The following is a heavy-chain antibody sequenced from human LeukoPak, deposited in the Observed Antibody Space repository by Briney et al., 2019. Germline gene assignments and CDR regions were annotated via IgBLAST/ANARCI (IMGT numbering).Heavy chain of an antibody. J-gene: IGHJ4*02. Sequence: GASVKVSCKASGYTFTGYYMHWVRQAPGQGLEWMGWINPNSGGTNYAQKFQGRVIMTRDTSISKAYLELSRLRSDDTALYYCARGDVAPASLLYWGQGTLVTVSS. V-gene: IGHV1-2*02. CDR1: GYTFTGYY. D-gene: IGHD1-14*01. CDR3: ARGDVAPASLLY. CDR2: INPNSGGT.